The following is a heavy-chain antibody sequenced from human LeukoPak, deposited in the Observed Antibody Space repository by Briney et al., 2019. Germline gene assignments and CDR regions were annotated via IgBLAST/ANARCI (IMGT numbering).Heavy chain of an antibody. V-gene: IGHV1-2*02. Sequence: ASVKVSCKASGYTFTDYYIHWVRQAPGQGLEWMAWNNPNDGGTHYAQNFQGRLTMTRDTSINTAYMELSSLRSDDTAVYYCARDEAASHTNALDIWGQGTMVTVSS. J-gene: IGHJ3*02. CDR3: ARDEAASHTNALDI. D-gene: IGHD2-15*01. CDR2: NNPNDGGT. CDR1: GYTFTDYY.